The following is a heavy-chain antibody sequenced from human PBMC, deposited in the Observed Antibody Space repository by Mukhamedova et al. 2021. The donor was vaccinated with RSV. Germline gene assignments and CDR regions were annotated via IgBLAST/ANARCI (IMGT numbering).Heavy chain of an antibody. Sequence: RGLEWLGRTSYRSKWYNDYAASVKSRIIITPDTSENQFSLQLSSVTPEDTALYYCVRDRDGLGYWGQGTLVTVSS. J-gene: IGHJ4*02. V-gene: IGHV6-1*01. CDR2: TSYRSKWYN. CDR3: VRDRDGLGY. D-gene: IGHD2-8*01.